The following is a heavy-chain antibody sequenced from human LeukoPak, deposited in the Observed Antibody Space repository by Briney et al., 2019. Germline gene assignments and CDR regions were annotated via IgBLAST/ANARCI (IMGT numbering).Heavy chain of an antibody. CDR2: INAGNGNT. CDR3: ARSSSWHFYYFDH. D-gene: IGHD6-13*01. Sequence: GAPVKVSCKASGYTFTIYAMHWVRQAPGQRLEWMGWINAGNGNTKYSQKFQGRVTITRDTSASTAYMELSSLRSEDTAVYYCARSSSWHFYYFDHWGQGTLVTVSS. J-gene: IGHJ4*02. CDR1: GYTFTIYA. V-gene: IGHV1-3*01.